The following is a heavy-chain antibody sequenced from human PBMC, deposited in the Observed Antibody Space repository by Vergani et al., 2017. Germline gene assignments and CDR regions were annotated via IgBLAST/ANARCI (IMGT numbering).Heavy chain of an antibody. CDR2: INNNGGST. J-gene: IGHJ4*02. CDR1: GFTFNSYA. Sequence: QLLESGGGLIQPGGSLRLSCAASGFTFNSYAMTWVRQAPGKGLEWVSGINNNGGSTYYADSVKGRFTISRDNSKNTLYLQMTDLRAEDTGVYYCAKDYNIMGALHYWGQGTLVAVSS. V-gene: IGHV3-23*01. D-gene: IGHD5-12*01. CDR3: AKDYNIMGALHY.